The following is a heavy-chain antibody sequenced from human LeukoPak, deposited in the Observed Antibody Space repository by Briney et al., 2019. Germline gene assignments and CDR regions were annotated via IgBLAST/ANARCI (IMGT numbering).Heavy chain of an antibody. D-gene: IGHD4-11*01. CDR3: ATLNSFSNDY. CDR1: GYTFSGFW. Sequence: PGGSLRLSCVASGYTFSGFWMHWVRQPPGKGLVWVSRIDTAGTTTTYADSVKGRFTISRDNAKNTVYLQINSLRAEDTAVYYCATLNSFSNDYWGQGVLVTVSS. V-gene: IGHV3-74*01. J-gene: IGHJ4*02. CDR2: IDTAGTTT.